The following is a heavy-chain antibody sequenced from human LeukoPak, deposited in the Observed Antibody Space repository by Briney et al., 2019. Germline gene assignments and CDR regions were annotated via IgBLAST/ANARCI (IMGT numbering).Heavy chain of an antibody. CDR3: ARGGSGYDFDF. CDR2: IWYDGSNK. J-gene: IGHJ4*02. CDR1: GXTFTSYG. Sequence: GTSLRLSCAASGXTFTSYGMHWVRQAPGKGLEWVAVIWYDGSNKYYVDSVKGRFTISRDNSKNTLYLQMNSLRAEDTAVYYCARGGSGYDFDFWGQGTLVTVSS. D-gene: IGHD5-12*01. V-gene: IGHV3-33*01.